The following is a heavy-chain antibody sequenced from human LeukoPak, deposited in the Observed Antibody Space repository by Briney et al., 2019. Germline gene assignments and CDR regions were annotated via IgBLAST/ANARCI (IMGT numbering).Heavy chain of an antibody. J-gene: IGHJ6*03. V-gene: IGHV1-69*13. CDR3: ARDKSSGWYPSYYYYYMDV. D-gene: IGHD6-19*01. CDR2: IIPIFGTA. Sequence: SVKVSCKASGGTFSSYAIRWLRQAPGQGLEWMGGIIPIFGTANCAQKFQGRVTITADESTSTAYMELSSLRSEDTAVYYCARDKSSGWYPSYYYYYMDVWGKGTTVTVSS. CDR1: GGTFSSYA.